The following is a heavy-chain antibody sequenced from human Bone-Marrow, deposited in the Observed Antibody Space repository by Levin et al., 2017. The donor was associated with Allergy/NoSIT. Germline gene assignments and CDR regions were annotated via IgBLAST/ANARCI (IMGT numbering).Heavy chain of an antibody. D-gene: IGHD3-10*01. Sequence: ASGPTLVKPTETLTLTCTFSGFSLNSPGLAVGWIRQPPGKALEWLGIVYWNDDKRYSPSLSSRLTITKDTSKNQVVLTLTNMDPVDTGTYFCAHDYYGSGTYLSLSYGMDVWGPGTTVTVSS. J-gene: IGHJ6*02. V-gene: IGHV2-5*01. CDR1: GFSLNSPGLA. CDR3: AHDYYGSGTYLSLSYGMDV. CDR2: VYWNDDK.